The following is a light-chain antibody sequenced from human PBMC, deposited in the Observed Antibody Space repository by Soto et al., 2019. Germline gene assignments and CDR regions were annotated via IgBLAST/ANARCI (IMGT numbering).Light chain of an antibody. V-gene: IGKV3-20*01. CDR2: GAS. CDR1: QSVRSSY. CDR3: QQYGSSPPIT. Sequence: EIVLTQSPGTLSLSPGERATLSCRASQSVRSSYLAWYQQKPGQAPRLLIYGASSRATGIPDRFSGSGSGTDFTLTISRLEPEHFAVYYCQQYGSSPPITFGQGTRLEIK. J-gene: IGKJ5*01.